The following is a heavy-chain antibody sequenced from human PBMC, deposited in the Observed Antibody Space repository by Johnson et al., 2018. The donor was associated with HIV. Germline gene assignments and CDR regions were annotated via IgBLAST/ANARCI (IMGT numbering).Heavy chain of an antibody. D-gene: IGHD1/OR15-1a*01. J-gene: IGHJ3*02. CDR1: GFSFSSFA. CDR2: MSFDETNS. V-gene: IGHV3-30-3*01. CDR3: VRDISGTLGDAFDI. Sequence: QVQLVESGGGVVQPGRSLRLSCVASGFSFSSFAMHWVRQAPGKGLQWVAVMSFDETNSYDSDSVDVKGRFTISRDNAKNSLYLQMNSLRAEDTAVYYCVRDISGTLGDAFDIWGQGTMVTVSS.